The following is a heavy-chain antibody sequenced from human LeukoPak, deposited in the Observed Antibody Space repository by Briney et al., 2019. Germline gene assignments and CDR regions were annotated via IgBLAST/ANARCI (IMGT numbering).Heavy chain of an antibody. CDR2: IYYSGST. CDR3: ARDRGVYGSGSYNWFDP. D-gene: IGHD3-10*01. CDR1: GGSISSYY. V-gene: IGHV4-59*12. Sequence: KTSETLSLTCTVSGGSISSYYWSWIRQPPGKGLEWIGYIYYSGSTNYNPSLKSRVTISVDRSKNQFSLKLSSVTAAGTAVYYCARDRGVYGSGSYNWFDPWGQGTLVTVSS. J-gene: IGHJ5*02.